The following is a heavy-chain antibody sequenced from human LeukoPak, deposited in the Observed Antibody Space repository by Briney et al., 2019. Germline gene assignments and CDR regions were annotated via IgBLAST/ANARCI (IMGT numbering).Heavy chain of an antibody. J-gene: IGHJ4*02. CDR2: IYYSGST. Sequence: ASETLSLTCTVSGGSISSDSYYWAWIRQPPGKGLEWIASIYYSGSTYYNPSLKSRVTISVDTSRNQFSLKLSSVTAADTAVYYCASLAVAGLSEGYWGQGTLVIVSS. V-gene: IGHV4-39*01. CDR3: ASLAVAGLSEGY. D-gene: IGHD6-19*01. CDR1: GGSISSDSYY.